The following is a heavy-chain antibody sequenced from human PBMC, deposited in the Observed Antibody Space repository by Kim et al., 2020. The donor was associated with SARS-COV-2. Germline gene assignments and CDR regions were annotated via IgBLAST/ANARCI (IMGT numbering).Heavy chain of an antibody. V-gene: IGHV1-69*04. Sequence: YAQKFQGRVPITADKATSTACMELSSLRSEDTAVYYCARVSGWPDGDRDYWGQGTLVTVSS. D-gene: IGHD6-19*01. J-gene: IGHJ4*02. CDR3: ARVSGWPDGDRDY.